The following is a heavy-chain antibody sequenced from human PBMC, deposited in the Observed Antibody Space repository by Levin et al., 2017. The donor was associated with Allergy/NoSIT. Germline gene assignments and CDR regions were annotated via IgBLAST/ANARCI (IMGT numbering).Heavy chain of an antibody. CDR1: GYTFTSYY. D-gene: IGHD3-10*01. V-gene: IGHV1-46*01. CDR3: ARGPGIWFRELLAHY. CDR2: INPSGGST. J-gene: IGHJ4*02. Sequence: ASVKVSCKASGYTFTSYYMHWVRQAPGQGLEWMGIINPSGGSTSYAQKFQGRVTMTRDTSTSTVYMELSSLRSEDTAVYYCARGPGIWFRELLAHYWGQGTLVTVSS.